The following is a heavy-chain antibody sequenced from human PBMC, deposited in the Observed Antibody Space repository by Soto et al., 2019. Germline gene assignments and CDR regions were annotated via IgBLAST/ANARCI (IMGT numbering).Heavy chain of an antibody. V-gene: IGHV2-5*02. D-gene: IGHD3-16*01. CDR3: ARALGSWGSYYFDH. Sequence: QITLKESGPTLVRPTQTLTLTCTVSGFSLDTWGVGVGWIRQPPGKAPEWLALIYWDDDKRYSPSLKNRLTITKDTSNNQVVLTVTNIDPVDTVKYYCARALGSWGSYYFDHWGQGTLVTVSS. J-gene: IGHJ4*02. CDR2: IYWDDDK. CDR1: GFSLDTWGVG.